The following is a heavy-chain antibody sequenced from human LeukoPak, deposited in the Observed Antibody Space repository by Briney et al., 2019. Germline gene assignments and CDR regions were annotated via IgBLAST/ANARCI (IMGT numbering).Heavy chain of an antibody. D-gene: IGHD2-15*01. CDR1: GYTFTSYY. Sequence: ASVKVSYKASGYTFTSYYMHWLRQAPGHGLEWMGIINPSGASTSYAQKFQGRVTMTRDTSTSTVYMELSSLRSEDTAVYYCARGAPVVVPSDYGPGYFRHWGQGTLVTVSS. CDR2: INPSGAST. J-gene: IGHJ1*01. CDR3: ARGAPVVVPSDYGPGYFRH. V-gene: IGHV1-46*01.